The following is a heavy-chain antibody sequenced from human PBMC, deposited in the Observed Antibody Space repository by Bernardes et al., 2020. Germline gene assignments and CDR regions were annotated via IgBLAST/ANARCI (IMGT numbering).Heavy chain of an antibody. CDR2: IYTSGST. D-gene: IGHD3-22*01. V-gene: IGHV4-4*07. J-gene: IGHJ4*02. CDR1: GGSISSYY. CDR3: ARLTDYYDSRVVDY. Sequence: SETLSLTCTVSGGSISSYYWSWIRQPAGKGLEWLGRIYTSGSTNYNPSLKSRVTMSVDTSKNQFSLKLSSVTAADTAVYYCARLTDYYDSRVVDYWGQGTLVTVSS.